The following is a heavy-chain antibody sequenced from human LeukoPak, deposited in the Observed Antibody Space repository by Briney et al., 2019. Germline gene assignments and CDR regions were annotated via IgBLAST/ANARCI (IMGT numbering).Heavy chain of an antibody. Sequence: GGSLRLSCAASGFTFSSYSMNWVRQAPGKGLEWVSYISSSSSTIYYADSVKGRFTISRDNAKNSLYLQMNSLRDEDTAVYYCARVLVLHCSGGSCYPPDYWGQGTLVTVSS. D-gene: IGHD2-15*01. CDR2: ISSSSSTI. CDR3: ARVLVLHCSGGSCYPPDY. V-gene: IGHV3-48*02. J-gene: IGHJ4*02. CDR1: GFTFSSYS.